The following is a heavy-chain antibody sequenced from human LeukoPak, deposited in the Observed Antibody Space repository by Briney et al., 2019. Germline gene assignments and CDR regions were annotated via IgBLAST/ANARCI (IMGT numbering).Heavy chain of an antibody. CDR3: ARGRITIFGVVIPHFDH. CDR1: GRSISSYY. Sequence: PSATPSLTCTLLGRSISSYYWTSLSHPPGKALEWIGYIEYNKSTKYNPSLKSRVTISVATSKNRVSLKLSSVTAADTAVYYCARGRITIFGVVIPHFDHWGQGALVTVS. D-gene: IGHD3-3*01. CDR2: IEYNKST. V-gene: IGHV4-59*01. J-gene: IGHJ4*02.